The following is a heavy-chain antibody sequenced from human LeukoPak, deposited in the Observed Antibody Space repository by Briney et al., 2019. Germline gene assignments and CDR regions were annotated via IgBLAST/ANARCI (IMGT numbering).Heavy chain of an antibody. CDR3: AKFVTPHGVCYYFDY. CDR2: ISGSGGST. J-gene: IGHJ4*02. Sequence: GGSLILSCAASGFTFSSYAMSWVRPAPGKGLEWVSAISGSGGSTYYADSVKGRFTISRDNSKNTLYLQMNSLRAEDTAVYYCAKFVTPHGVCYYFDYWGQGTLVTVSS. D-gene: IGHD3-16*01. V-gene: IGHV3-23*01. CDR1: GFTFSSYA.